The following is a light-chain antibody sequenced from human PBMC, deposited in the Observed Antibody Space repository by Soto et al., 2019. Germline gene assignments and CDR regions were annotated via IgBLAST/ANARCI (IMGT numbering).Light chain of an antibody. Sequence: DIQMTQSPSSLSASVGDRVTITCRASQSISTFFNWYQQKPGKAPKLLIYAASSLQSGAASRFSGSGSGTDFTLTISNLQHEYVATYYCQQSHTIPLTFGGGTEVAIK. CDR3: QQSHTIPLT. V-gene: IGKV1-39*01. J-gene: IGKJ4*01. CDR1: QSISTF. CDR2: AAS.